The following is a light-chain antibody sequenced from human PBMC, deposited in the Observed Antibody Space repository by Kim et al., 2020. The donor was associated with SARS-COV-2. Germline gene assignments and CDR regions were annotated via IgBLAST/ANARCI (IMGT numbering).Light chain of an antibody. J-gene: IGKJ4*01. CDR1: QSIGTS. Sequence: LSPGERATLSCRASQSIGTSLAWYQQKPGQAPRLLIYDASNRADGIPARFSGGGSGTDFTLTISSLEPEDFAVYYCQKRNNWPVTFGVGTKVDIK. V-gene: IGKV3-11*01. CDR2: DAS. CDR3: QKRNNWPVT.